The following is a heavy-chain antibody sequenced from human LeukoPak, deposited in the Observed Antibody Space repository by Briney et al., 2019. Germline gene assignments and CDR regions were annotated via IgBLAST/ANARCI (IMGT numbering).Heavy chain of an antibody. V-gene: IGHV4-39*01. CDR2: IYYSGST. CDR3: AKTYYYDPFDF. J-gene: IGHJ4*02. CDR1: GGSISNSGYY. Sequence: SETLSLTCTVSGGSISNSGYYWGWIRQPPGKGLEWIGNIYYSGSTYYSPSLKSRVTISVDTSKNQFSLKLSSVTAADTAVYYCAKTYYYDPFDFWGQGTLVTVSS. D-gene: IGHD3-22*01.